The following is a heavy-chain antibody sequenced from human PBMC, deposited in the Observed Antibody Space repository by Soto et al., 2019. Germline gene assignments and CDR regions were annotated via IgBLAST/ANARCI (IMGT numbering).Heavy chain of an antibody. CDR1: GYSFTSYA. CDR2: INPNSGGT. Sequence: ASVKVSCTASGYSFTSYAMHWVRQAPGQGLEWMGWINPNSGGTNYAQKFQGWVTMTRDTSISTAYMELSRLRSDDTAVYYCARGRGGIVGALGAFDIWGQGTMVTVSS. D-gene: IGHD1-26*01. CDR3: ARGRGGIVGALGAFDI. J-gene: IGHJ3*02. V-gene: IGHV1-2*04.